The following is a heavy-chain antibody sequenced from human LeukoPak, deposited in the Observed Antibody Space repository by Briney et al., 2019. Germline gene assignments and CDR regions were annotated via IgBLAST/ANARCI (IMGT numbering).Heavy chain of an antibody. J-gene: IGHJ4*02. V-gene: IGHV4-31*03. CDR2: IYYSGST. Sequence: SETPSLTCTVSGGSISSGGYYWSWIRQHPGKGLEWIGYIYYSGSTYYNPSLKSRVTISVDTSKNQFSLKLSSVTAADTAVYYCARRDSAVGHYFDYWGQGTLVTVSS. D-gene: IGHD1-26*01. CDR3: ARRDSAVGHYFDY. CDR1: GGSISSGGYY.